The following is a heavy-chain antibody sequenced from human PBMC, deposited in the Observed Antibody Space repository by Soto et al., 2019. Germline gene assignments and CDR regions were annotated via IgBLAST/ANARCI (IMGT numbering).Heavy chain of an antibody. Sequence: ASVKVSCKASGYTFTSYDINWVRQATGQGLEWMGWMNPNSGNTGYAQKFQGRVTMTRNTSISTAYMELSSLRSEDTAVYYCAREGITIFGVDPNNNWFDPWGQGTLVTVSS. V-gene: IGHV1-8*01. J-gene: IGHJ5*02. CDR1: GYTFTSYD. CDR2: MNPNSGNT. CDR3: AREGITIFGVDPNNNWFDP. D-gene: IGHD3-3*01.